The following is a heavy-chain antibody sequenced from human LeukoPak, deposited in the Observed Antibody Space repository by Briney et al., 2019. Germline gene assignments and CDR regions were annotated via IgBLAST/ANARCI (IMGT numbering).Heavy chain of an antibody. J-gene: IGHJ4*02. Sequence: GASVKVSCKASGYTFTSYYMHWVRQAPGQGLEWKGIINPSGGSTSYAQKFQGRVTITTDESTSTAYMELSSLRSEDTAVYYCARLDDGVVVPAAEGYWGQGTLVTVSS. V-gene: IGHV1-46*01. CDR2: INPSGGST. CDR3: ARLDDGVVVPAAEGY. D-gene: IGHD2-2*01. CDR1: GYTFTSYY.